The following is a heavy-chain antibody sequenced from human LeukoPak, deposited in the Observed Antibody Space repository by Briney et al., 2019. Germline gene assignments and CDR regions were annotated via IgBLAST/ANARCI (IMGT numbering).Heavy chain of an antibody. CDR3: ASSYGLGSYYVDY. J-gene: IGHJ4*02. Sequence: ASVKVSCKASGGTFSSYAISWVRQAHGQGLEWMGRIIPILGIANYAQKFQGRVTITADKSTSTAYMELSSLRSEDTAVYYCASSYGLGSYYVDYWGQGTLVTVSS. CDR1: GGTFSSYA. V-gene: IGHV1-69*04. D-gene: IGHD3-10*01. CDR2: IIPILGIA.